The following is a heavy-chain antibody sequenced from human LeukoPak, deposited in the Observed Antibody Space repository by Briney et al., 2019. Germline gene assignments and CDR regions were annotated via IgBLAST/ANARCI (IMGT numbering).Heavy chain of an antibody. CDR1: GFTFSSYA. V-gene: IGHV3-23*01. Sequence: GGSLRLSCAASGFTFSSYAMSWVRQAPGKGLEWVSAISGSGGSTYYADSVKGWFTISRDNSKNTLYLQMNSLRAEDTAVYYCAKDTYDFLYYYYYMDVWGKGTTVTVSS. D-gene: IGHD3-3*01. CDR3: AKDTYDFLYYYYYMDV. CDR2: ISGSGGST. J-gene: IGHJ6*03.